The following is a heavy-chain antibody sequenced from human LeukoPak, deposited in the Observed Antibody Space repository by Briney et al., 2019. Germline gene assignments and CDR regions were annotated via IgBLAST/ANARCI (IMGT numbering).Heavy chain of an antibody. J-gene: IGHJ6*04. CDR1: GFTFSSYS. V-gene: IGHV3-21*01. CDR2: ISSSSSYI. Sequence: GGSLRLSCAASGFTFSSYSMNWVRQAPGKGLEWVSSISSSSSYIYYADSVKGRFTISRDNAKNSLYLQMNSLRAEDTAVYYCARDGIAAAGILDVWGKGTTVTVSS. CDR3: ARDGIAAAGILDV. D-gene: IGHD6-13*01.